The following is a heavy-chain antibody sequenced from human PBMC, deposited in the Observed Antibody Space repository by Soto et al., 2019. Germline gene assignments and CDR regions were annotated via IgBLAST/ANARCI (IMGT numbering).Heavy chain of an antibody. CDR3: ARDGAATSGMDV. CDR1: GGSISSGGYY. J-gene: IGHJ6*02. V-gene: IGHV4-31*03. D-gene: IGHD6-25*01. CDR2: IYYSGST. Sequence: SEPLSLTSTVSGGSISSGGYYWSWIRQHPGKGLEWIGYIYYSGSTYYNPSLKSRVTISVDTSKNQFSLKLSSVTAADTAVYYCARDGAATSGMDVWGQGTTVTGSS.